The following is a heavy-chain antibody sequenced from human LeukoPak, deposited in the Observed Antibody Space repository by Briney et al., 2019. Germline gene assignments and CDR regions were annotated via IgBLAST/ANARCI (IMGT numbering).Heavy chain of an antibody. J-gene: IGHJ4*02. D-gene: IGHD5-18*01. CDR1: GFTFSSYS. CDR3: ATSPVYSYGHPYYFDY. Sequence: NPGGSLRLSCAGSGFTFSSYSMNWVRQAPGKGLEWVSCISSSSSYIYYADSVKGRFTISRDNAKSSLYLQMNSLRAEDTAVYYCATSPVYSYGHPYYFDYWGQGTLVTVSS. V-gene: IGHV3-21*01. CDR2: ISSSSSYI.